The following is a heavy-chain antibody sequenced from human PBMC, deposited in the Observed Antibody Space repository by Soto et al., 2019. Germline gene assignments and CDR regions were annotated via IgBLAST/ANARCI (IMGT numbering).Heavy chain of an antibody. Sequence: QVLLVQSGAEVTRPGASLKVSCKASGYNFISHYIHWVRQAPGQGLEWMGFINPSGGSTTHATNFQGRLSMTRDTSTSTVYMELSGLRSEDAAVYYCARDYLSSKSSLSYFDYWGQGTLVTVSS. J-gene: IGHJ4*02. D-gene: IGHD2-2*01. CDR1: GYNFISHY. V-gene: IGHV1-46*01. CDR3: ARDYLSSKSSLSYFDY. CDR2: INPSGGST.